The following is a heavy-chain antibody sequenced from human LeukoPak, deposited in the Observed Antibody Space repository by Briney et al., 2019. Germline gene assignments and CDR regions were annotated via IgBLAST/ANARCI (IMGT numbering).Heavy chain of an antibody. J-gene: IGHJ4*02. Sequence: ASVKVSCKASGYTFTGYYMHWVRQAPGQGLEWMGWINPNSGGTNYAQKFQGRVTMTTDTSTSTAYMELRSLRSDDTAVYYCAREGDVLRYFDWPLDYWGQGTLVTVSS. CDR1: GYTFTGYY. CDR2: INPNSGGT. D-gene: IGHD3-9*01. CDR3: AREGDVLRYFDWPLDY. V-gene: IGHV1-2*02.